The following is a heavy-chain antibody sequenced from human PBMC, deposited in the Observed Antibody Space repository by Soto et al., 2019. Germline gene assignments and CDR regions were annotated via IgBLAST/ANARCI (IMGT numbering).Heavy chain of an antibody. CDR3: ARDHVPMATTEFDY. CDR2: ISYDGSNK. D-gene: IGHD5-12*01. J-gene: IGHJ4*02. CDR1: GFTFSSYA. V-gene: IGHV3-30-3*01. Sequence: QVQLVESGGGVVQPGRSLRLSCAASGFTFSSYAMHWVRQAPGKGLEWVAVISYDGSNKYYADSMKGRFTISRDNSKNTLYLQMNSLRAEDTAVYYCARDHVPMATTEFDYWGQGTLVTVSS.